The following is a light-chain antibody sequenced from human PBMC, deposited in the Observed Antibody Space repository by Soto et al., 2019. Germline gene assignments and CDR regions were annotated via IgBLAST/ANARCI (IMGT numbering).Light chain of an antibody. CDR1: SSDVGGYNY. J-gene: IGLJ2*01. V-gene: IGLV2-14*01. CDR3: SSYTSCNTVV. Sequence: QSALTQPASVSGSPGQSITISCTGTSSDVGGYNYVSWYQQHPGKAPKLMIYEVSNRPSGVSNRFSGSKSGNTASLTISGLQAEDEADYYCSSYTSCNTVVFGGGTKVTVL. CDR2: EVS.